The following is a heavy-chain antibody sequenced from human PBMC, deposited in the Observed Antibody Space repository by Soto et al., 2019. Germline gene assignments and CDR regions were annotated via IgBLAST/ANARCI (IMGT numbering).Heavy chain of an antibody. CDR2: IYWDEDK. Sequence: QITLKESGPTLVNPTQTLTLTCTFSGFSFTTTGVGVAWIRQSPGKALEWLALIYWDEDKRYSSSLRSRLTIAKDTSENQVVLTLTNMDPVDTATYYCAHRGREPGLFDHWGPGTLVTVSS. CDR1: GFSFTTTGVG. D-gene: IGHD1-1*01. J-gene: IGHJ4*02. V-gene: IGHV2-5*02. CDR3: AHRGREPGLFDH.